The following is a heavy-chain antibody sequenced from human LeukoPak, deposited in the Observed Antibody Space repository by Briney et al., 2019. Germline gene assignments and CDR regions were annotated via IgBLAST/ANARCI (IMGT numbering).Heavy chain of an antibody. D-gene: IGHD1-26*01. CDR2: IIPIFGTG. J-gene: IGHJ3*02. V-gene: IGHV1-69*05. CDR1: GGTFSSYA. CDR3: ARDRPIVGATGGDAFDI. Sequence: GASVKVSCKASGGTFSSYAISWVRQAPGQGLEWMGGIIPIFGTGNYAQKFQGRVTITTDESTSTAYMELSSLRSEDTAVYYCARDRPIVGATGGDAFDIWGQGTMVTVSS.